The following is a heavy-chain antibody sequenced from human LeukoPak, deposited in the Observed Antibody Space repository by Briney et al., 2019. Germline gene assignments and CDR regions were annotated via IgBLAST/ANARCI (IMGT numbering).Heavy chain of an antibody. CDR3: ARHGAYSSSSFIYYYYTDI. V-gene: IGHV4-39*01. J-gene: IGHJ6*03. D-gene: IGHD6-6*01. Sequence: PSETLSLTCTVSGGSISSSSYYWGWIRQPPGKGLEWIGSIYYSGSTYYNPSLKSRVTISVDTSKNQFSLKLSSVTAADTAVYYCARHGAYSSSSFIYYYYTDIWGKGTTVTVSS. CDR2: IYYSGST. CDR1: GGSISSSSYY.